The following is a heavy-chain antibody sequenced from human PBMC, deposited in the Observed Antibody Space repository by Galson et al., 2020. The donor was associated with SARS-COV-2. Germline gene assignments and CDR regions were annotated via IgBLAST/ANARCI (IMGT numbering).Heavy chain of an antibody. D-gene: IGHD2-2*02. V-gene: IGHV4-59*01. CDR2: ISYSGST. J-gene: IGHJ4*02. CDR3: ARTIPGYNNRYSDY. Sequence: SETLSLTCPVSGGSISGYYWSWIRPPPGKGLEWIGYISYSGSTNYNPSLKSRVTISLDTSKNQFSLMLTSVTAADTAMYYCARTIPGYNNRYSDYWGQGTLVTVSS. CDR1: GGSISGYY.